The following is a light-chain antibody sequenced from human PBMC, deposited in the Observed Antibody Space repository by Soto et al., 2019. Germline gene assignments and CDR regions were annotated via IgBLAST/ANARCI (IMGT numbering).Light chain of an antibody. Sequence: QSVLTQPASGSGSPGQSITISCTGTSSDVGGYNLVSWYQQTPDKAPKVIIYEGSKRPSGVSNRFSASKSGITASLTISGLQAEDEADYYCCSYAGTRALYVFGTGTKVTVL. J-gene: IGLJ1*01. V-gene: IGLV2-23*01. CDR3: CSYAGTRALYV. CDR2: EGS. CDR1: SSDVGGYNL.